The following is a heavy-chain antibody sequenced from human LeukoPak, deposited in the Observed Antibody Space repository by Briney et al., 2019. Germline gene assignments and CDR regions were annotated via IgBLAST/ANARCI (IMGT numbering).Heavy chain of an antibody. CDR3: ARAPSYGDYTGDY. CDR1: GFTVSSNY. Sequence: GGSLRLSCAASGFTVSSNYMSWVRQAPGKGLEWVSVIYSGGSTYYADSVKGRFTISRDNSKNTLYLQMNSLRAEDTAVYYCARAPSYGDYTGDYWGQGTLVTVSS. D-gene: IGHD4-17*01. J-gene: IGHJ4*02. V-gene: IGHV3-53*01. CDR2: IYSGGST.